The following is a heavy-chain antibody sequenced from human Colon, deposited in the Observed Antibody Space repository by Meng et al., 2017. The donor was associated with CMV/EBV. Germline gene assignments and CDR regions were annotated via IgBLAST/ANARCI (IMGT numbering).Heavy chain of an antibody. D-gene: IGHD4-23*01. V-gene: IGHV2-5*02. CDR2: IFWDGDK. Sequence: QLTFKGSGPTLVKPPQTLTLTCTFSGFSLSTNGVAVGLIRQPPGQALEWLALIFWDGDKRYKTSLENRLTITKDTSKNQVVLTVTNMDPVDTATYYCAHLSYDGRSDHFDYWGQGTLVTVSS. J-gene: IGHJ4*02. CDR3: AHLSYDGRSDHFDY. CDR1: GFSLSTNGVA.